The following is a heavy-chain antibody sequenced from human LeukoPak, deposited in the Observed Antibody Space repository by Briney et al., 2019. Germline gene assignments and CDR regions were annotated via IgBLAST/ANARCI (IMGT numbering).Heavy chain of an antibody. CDR3: ARHGGSYSYYMDV. CDR1: GGSISSYY. Sequence: SETLSLTCAVSGGSISSYYWSWIRQPPGKGLEWIGYIYYSGSTNYNPSLKSRVTISVDTSKNQFSLKLSSVTAADTAVYYCARHGGSYSYYMDVWGKGTTVTVSS. CDR2: IYYSGST. D-gene: IGHD1-26*01. V-gene: IGHV4-59*01. J-gene: IGHJ6*03.